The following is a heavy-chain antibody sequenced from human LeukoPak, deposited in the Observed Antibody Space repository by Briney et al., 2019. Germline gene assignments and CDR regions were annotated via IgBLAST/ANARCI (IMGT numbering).Heavy chain of an antibody. Sequence: SETLSLTCTVSGGSISSYYWSWIRQPPGKGLEWIGYIYYSGSTNYNPSLKSRVTISVDTSKNQFSLKLSSVTAADTAVYYCARHEVGAYFDYWGQGTLVTASS. J-gene: IGHJ4*02. D-gene: IGHD1-26*01. CDR2: IYYSGST. CDR1: GGSISSYY. CDR3: ARHEVGAYFDY. V-gene: IGHV4-59*08.